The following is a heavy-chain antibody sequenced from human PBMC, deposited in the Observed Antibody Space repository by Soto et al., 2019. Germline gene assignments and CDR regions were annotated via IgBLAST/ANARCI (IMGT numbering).Heavy chain of an antibody. J-gene: IGHJ6*02. CDR2: ISSGGSA. V-gene: IGHV3-23*01. CDR1: GFTFSSYA. D-gene: IGHD3-22*01. Sequence: GGSLRLSCAASGFTFSSYAMSWVRQAPGKGLDWVSLISSGGSAYYADSVKGRFTISRDNGKNSLFLQMNSLRDEDTAVYYCARVVVVIPPGYYYAMDVWGQGTTVTGSS. CDR3: ARVVVVIPPGYYYAMDV.